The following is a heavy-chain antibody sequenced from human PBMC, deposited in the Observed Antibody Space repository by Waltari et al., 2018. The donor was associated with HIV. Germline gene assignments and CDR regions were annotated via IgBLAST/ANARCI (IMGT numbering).Heavy chain of an antibody. Sequence: QVQLQESGPGLVKPSQTLSLTCPVSGGSISSGAYYWSWLRQPPGKGLEWIGYIYYSGSTYYNPSLKSRVTISVDRYKNQFSLKLSSVTAADTAVYYCARPRGDYVNAFDIWGQGTMVTVSS. J-gene: IGHJ3*02. CDR2: IYYSGST. V-gene: IGHV4-30-4*08. CDR3: ARPRGDYVNAFDI. D-gene: IGHD4-17*01. CDR1: GGSISSGAYY.